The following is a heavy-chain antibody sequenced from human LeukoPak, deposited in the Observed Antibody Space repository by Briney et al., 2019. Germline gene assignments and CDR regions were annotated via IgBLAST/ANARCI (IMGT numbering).Heavy chain of an antibody. V-gene: IGHV3-7*01. D-gene: IGHD3-16*01. CDR3: ARELRTFDS. CDR2: IKHNGDEL. CDR1: GFTFSSYW. J-gene: IGHJ4*02. Sequence: GGSLRLSCAASGFTFSSYWMTWVRQAPGKALEWVANIKHNGDELNYVDSVEDRFTISRDNAKNSLYLRMTSLRAEDTAVYYCARELRTFDSWGQGTLVTVPS.